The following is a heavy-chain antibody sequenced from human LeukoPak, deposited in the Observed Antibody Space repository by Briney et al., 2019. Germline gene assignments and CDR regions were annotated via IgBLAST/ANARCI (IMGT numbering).Heavy chain of an antibody. J-gene: IGHJ4*02. CDR2: IYYTGST. CDR3: ARDLGPFDY. Sequence: SETLSLTCSVSGGSISSDYWSWIRQPPGKGLEWIGYIYYTGSTSYKPSLKSRVTISVDTSKNQFSLKLSSVTAADTAVYYCARDLGPFDYWGQGILVTVSS. CDR1: GGSISSDY. V-gene: IGHV4-59*01.